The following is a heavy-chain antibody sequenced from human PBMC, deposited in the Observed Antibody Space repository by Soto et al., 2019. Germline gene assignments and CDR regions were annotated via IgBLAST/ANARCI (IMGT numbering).Heavy chain of an antibody. Sequence: EVRLVESGGVVVQPGGSLRLSCAASGFTFDDYTMHWVRQAPGKGLEWVSLISWDGVLTYYADSVKGRFTISRDNSKKSLYLQMSTLRTEDSALYYCAKDQKGRRTSGFYYDSWGHGTLFTVSA. CDR1: GFTFDDYT. D-gene: IGHD2-8*01. CDR2: ISWDGVLT. V-gene: IGHV3-43*01. J-gene: IGHJ4*01. CDR3: AKDQKGRRTSGFYYDS.